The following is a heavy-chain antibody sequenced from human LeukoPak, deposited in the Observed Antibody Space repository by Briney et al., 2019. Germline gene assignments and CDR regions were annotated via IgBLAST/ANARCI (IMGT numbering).Heavy chain of an antibody. Sequence: ASVKVSCKASGYTFTSYDINWARQATGQGLEWMGWMNPNSGNTGYAQKIQGRVTMTRNTSISTAYMELSSLRSEDTAVYYCARGFFDGSGSSNWFDPWGQGTLVTVSS. J-gene: IGHJ5*02. V-gene: IGHV1-8*01. D-gene: IGHD3-10*01. CDR2: MNPNSGNT. CDR3: ARGFFDGSGSSNWFDP. CDR1: GYTFTSYD.